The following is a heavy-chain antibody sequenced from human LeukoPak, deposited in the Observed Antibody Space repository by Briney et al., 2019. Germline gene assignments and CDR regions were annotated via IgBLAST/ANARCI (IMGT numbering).Heavy chain of an antibody. J-gene: IGHJ3*02. Sequence: SQTLSLTCAISGDSVPRNTGSWNWIRQSPSRGLEWLGRTYYRSKWYNDYAVSVRSRITINPGTSENQFSLQLTSVTPEDTAVYYCASQEKLQAHTFDIWGQGTMVTVSS. D-gene: IGHD6-6*01. CDR2: TYYRSKWYN. V-gene: IGHV6-1*01. CDR3: ASQEKLQAHTFDI. CDR1: GDSVPRNTGS.